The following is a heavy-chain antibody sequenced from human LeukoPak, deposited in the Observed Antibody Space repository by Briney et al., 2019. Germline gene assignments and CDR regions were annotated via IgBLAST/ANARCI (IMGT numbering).Heavy chain of an antibody. CDR1: GGSISSYY. CDR2: IYYSGST. CDR3: ARLATGSRPGDY. D-gene: IGHD2-21*02. V-gene: IGHV4-39*01. Sequence: SETLSLTCTVSGGSISSYYWGWIRQPPGKGLEWIGSIYYSGSTYYNPSLKSRVTISADTSKNQFSLKLSSVTAADTAMYYCARLATGSRPGDYWGQGTLVTVSS. J-gene: IGHJ4*02.